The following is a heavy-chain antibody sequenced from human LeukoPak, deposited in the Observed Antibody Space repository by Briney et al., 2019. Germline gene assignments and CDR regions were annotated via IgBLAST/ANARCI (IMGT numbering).Heavy chain of an antibody. CDR3: PRDYSSRTSCYEGGHFDY. Sequence: GASVKVSCKASGYTFTSYAMHWVRQAPGQRLEWMGWINAGNGNTKYSQKFQGRVTITRDTSASTAYMELSSLRSDDTAVYYCPRDYSSRTSCYEGGHFDYWRQGTLVTVSS. V-gene: IGHV1-3*01. CDR2: INAGNGNT. CDR1: GYTFTSYA. J-gene: IGHJ4*02. D-gene: IGHD2-2*01.